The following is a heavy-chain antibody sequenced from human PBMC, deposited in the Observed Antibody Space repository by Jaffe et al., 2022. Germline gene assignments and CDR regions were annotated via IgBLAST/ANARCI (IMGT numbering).Heavy chain of an antibody. D-gene: IGHD6-13*01. J-gene: IGHJ4*02. V-gene: IGHV3-30*02. Sequence: QVQLVESGGGVVQPGGSLRLSCAASGFMFSSHGMHWVRQAPGKGLEWVAFIRYDRSYKYYADSVKGRFTISRDNSKNTLYLQMNSLRPDDTAVYYCAKDRPGYSTSWDLDYWGQGTLVTVSS. CDR2: IRYDRSYK. CDR3: AKDRPGYSTSWDLDY. CDR1: GFMFSSHG.